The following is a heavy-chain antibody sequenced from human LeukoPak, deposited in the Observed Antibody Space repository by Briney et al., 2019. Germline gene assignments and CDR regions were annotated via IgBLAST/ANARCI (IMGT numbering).Heavy chain of an antibody. CDR1: GYNFSNYW. J-gene: IGHJ5*02. CDR2: IYPGDSDT. D-gene: IGHD3-16*01. CDR3: ARLALLGVDP. Sequence: GESLKISCKGSGYNFSNYWIGWVRQMPGKGLEWMGIIYPGDSDTRYSPSFQGQITIAADKSISSAYLQWSSLKASDSAMYYCARLALLGVDPWGQGTLATVSS. V-gene: IGHV5-51*01.